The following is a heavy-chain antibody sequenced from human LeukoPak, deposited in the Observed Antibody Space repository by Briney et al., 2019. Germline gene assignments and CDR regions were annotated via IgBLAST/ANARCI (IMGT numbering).Heavy chain of an antibody. J-gene: IGHJ2*01. D-gene: IGHD4-17*01. CDR3: ARDRYGDSVALDFWYFDL. V-gene: IGHV3-23*01. Sequence: GGSLRLSCAASGFTFSSYAMSWVRQAPGKGLEWISGISGSGASTYYADSVKGRFTISRDNGKTSLFLQMTSLRDEDTAVYYCARDRYGDSVALDFWYFDLWGRGTLVTVSS. CDR2: ISGSGAST. CDR1: GFTFSSYA.